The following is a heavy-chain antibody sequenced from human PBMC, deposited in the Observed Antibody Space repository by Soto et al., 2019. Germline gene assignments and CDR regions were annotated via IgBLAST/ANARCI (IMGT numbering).Heavy chain of an antibody. Sequence: PGGSLRLSCAASGLTFSRYGMHWVRQAPGKGLEWVAIISNDGINQYYADSVKGRFTTSRDNSKNTLSLQMNSLRPDDTAVYYCAKLGVYDFWLGYSTIFDFWGQGTLVTVSS. J-gene: IGHJ4*02. CDR3: AKLGVYDFWLGYSTIFDF. V-gene: IGHV3-30*18. D-gene: IGHD3-3*01. CDR2: ISNDGINQ. CDR1: GLTFSRYG.